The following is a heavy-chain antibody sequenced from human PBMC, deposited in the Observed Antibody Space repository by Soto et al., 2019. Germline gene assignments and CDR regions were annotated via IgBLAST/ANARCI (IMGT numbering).Heavy chain of an antibody. CDR3: ARVSGYYLPDY. V-gene: IGHV1-3*01. D-gene: IGHD5-12*01. Sequence: ASVKVSCKASGYTFTNYSMHWVRHAPGQRLEWMGWINAGNGNTKYSQKFQGRVTITRDTSASTAYMELSSLRSEDTAVYYFARVSGYYLPDYWGQGTLVTVSS. CDR2: INAGNGNT. J-gene: IGHJ4*02. CDR1: GYTFTNYS.